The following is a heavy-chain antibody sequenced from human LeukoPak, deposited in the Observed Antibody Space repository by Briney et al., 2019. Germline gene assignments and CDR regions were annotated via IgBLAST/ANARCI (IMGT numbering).Heavy chain of an antibody. V-gene: IGHV3-23*01. CDR3: ARGSEQYYWYFNL. D-gene: IGHD4-11*01. CDR2: ISGSGGRT. Sequence: PGGSLRLSCAASGFTFSSYAMSWVRQVPGKGLEWVSSISGSGGRTYYANSVKGRFTISRDNSKNTLYLQMNSLRTEDTAVYYCARGSEQYYWYFNLWGRGTLVTVSS. J-gene: IGHJ2*01. CDR1: GFTFSSYA.